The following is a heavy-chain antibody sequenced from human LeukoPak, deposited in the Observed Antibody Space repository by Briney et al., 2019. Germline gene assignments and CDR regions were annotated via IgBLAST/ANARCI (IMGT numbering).Heavy chain of an antibody. CDR3: ARDPRGIVGANHNWFDP. V-gene: IGHV4-4*07. J-gene: IGHJ5*02. CDR2: IYASGST. D-gene: IGHD1-26*01. Sequence: SETLSLTCTVSGGSLSSYYWSWIRQPAGKGLEWIGRIYASGSTNYNPSLKSRVTMSVDTSKSQFSLKLISVTAADTAVYYCARDPRGIVGANHNWFDPWGQGTLVTVSS. CDR1: GGSLSSYY.